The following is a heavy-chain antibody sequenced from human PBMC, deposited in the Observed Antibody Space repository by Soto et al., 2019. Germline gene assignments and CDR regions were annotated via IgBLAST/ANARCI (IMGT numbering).Heavy chain of an antibody. Sequence: QITLKESGPTLVKPTQTLTLTCTFSGFSLSTTRVAVGWIRQPPGKALEWLALIYWDDDKRYSPFLKSRLTITKDTSKNPVVLTMTNMDPVDTATYYWVHSVVAGLGYYFDYWGQGTLVTVSS. J-gene: IGHJ4*02. CDR3: VHSVVAGLGYYFDY. CDR1: GFSLSTTRVA. CDR2: IYWDDDK. V-gene: IGHV2-5*02. D-gene: IGHD6-19*01.